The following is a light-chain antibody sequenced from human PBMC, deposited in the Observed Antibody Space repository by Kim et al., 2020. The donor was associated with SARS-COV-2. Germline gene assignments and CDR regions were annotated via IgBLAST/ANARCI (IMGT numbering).Light chain of an antibody. J-gene: IGKJ4*01. CDR2: GAS. V-gene: IGKV1-27*01. CDR1: QAIGNY. Sequence: ASIGDRVTIPCRASQAIGNYLAWYQQKPGKAPKLLIYGASALQSGVPSRFSGSGTGTDFTLTISSLQPEDVATYYCQSYDSDPLIFGGGTKVDIK. CDR3: QSYDSDPLI.